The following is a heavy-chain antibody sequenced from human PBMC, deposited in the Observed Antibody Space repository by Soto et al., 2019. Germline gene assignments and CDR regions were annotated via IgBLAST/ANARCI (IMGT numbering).Heavy chain of an antibody. CDR3: AREALETRYYYGMDV. CDR2: ISAYNGNT. Sequence: GASVKVSCKASGYTFTSYGISWVRQAPGQGLEWMGWISAYNGNTNYAQKLQGRVTMTTDTSTSTAYMELRSLRSDDTAVYYCAREALETRYYYGMDVWGQGTTVTVSS. V-gene: IGHV1-18*01. J-gene: IGHJ6*02. CDR1: GYTFTSYG.